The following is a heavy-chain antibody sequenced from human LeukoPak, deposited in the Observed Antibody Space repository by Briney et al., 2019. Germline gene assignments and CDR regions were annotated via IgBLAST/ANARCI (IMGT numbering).Heavy chain of an antibody. V-gene: IGHV3-23*01. CDR3: ARGFWQPLDY. CDR1: GFTFSNYA. Sequence: GGSLRLSCAASGFTFSNYAMSWVRQAPGKGLEWVSTISGAGGSTYYVDSVKRRFSISRDSSKNTVYLQMNSLRAEDTAVYYCARGFWQPLDYWGQGTLVTVSS. D-gene: IGHD3-10*01. J-gene: IGHJ4*02. CDR2: ISGAGGST.